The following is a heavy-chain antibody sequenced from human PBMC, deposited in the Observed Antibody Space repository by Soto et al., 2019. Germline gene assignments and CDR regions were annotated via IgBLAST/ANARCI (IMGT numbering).Heavy chain of an antibody. CDR1: GYTFTSYG. D-gene: IGHD5-12*01. V-gene: IGHV1-18*01. CDR2: ISAYNGNT. CDR3: ARDVRGHDYYYGMDV. J-gene: IGHJ6*02. Sequence: QVQLVQSGAEVKKPGASVKVSCKASGYTFTSYGISWVRQAPGQGLEWMGWISAYNGNTNYAQRLQGRVTMTTDTSTSTLYMELRSLRSDDTAVYYCARDVRGHDYYYGMDVWGQGTTVTVSS.